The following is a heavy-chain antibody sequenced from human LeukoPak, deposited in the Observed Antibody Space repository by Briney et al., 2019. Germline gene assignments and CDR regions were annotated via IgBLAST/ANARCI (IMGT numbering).Heavy chain of an antibody. J-gene: IGHJ4*02. D-gene: IGHD6-13*01. Sequence: ASVKVSCKASGYTFTSYDINWVRQAPGQGLEWMGWMNPNSGNTDYAQKFQGRVTMTRNTSISTAYMELSSLRSEDTAVYYCARGFSSCFDYWGQGTLVTVSS. CDR1: GYTFTSYD. CDR2: MNPNSGNT. CDR3: ARGFSSCFDY. V-gene: IGHV1-8*01.